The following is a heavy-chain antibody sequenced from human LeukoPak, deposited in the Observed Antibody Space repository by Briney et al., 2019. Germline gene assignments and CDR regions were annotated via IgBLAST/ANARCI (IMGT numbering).Heavy chain of an antibody. J-gene: IGHJ4*02. CDR3: ARGRGWVDY. V-gene: IGHV3-7*01. D-gene: IGHD3-16*01. CDR2: IGYVGGEK. Sequence: QTGGSLRLSCVASGFTFNNYWMSWVRQAPGKGLEWVANIGYVGGEKYYVDSVKGRFTISRDNTKNSLFLQMNSLRVDDMAVYYCARGRGWVDYWGQGTLVTVSS. CDR1: GFTFNNYW.